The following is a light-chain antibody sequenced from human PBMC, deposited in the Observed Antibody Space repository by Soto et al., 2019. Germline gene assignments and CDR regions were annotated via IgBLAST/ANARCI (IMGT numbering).Light chain of an antibody. CDR1: QDIDNS. Sequence: IQLTQSPSSLSASVGETVTITCRASQDIDNSLNWYQHKPGKAPKLLVYAVSFLETGVPSRFSGRASGTVFSLTINSLESDDFTTYYCQQHDGRPTMTFGQGTRL. V-gene: IGKV1-33*01. CDR3: QQHDGRPTMT. CDR2: AVS. J-gene: IGKJ5*01.